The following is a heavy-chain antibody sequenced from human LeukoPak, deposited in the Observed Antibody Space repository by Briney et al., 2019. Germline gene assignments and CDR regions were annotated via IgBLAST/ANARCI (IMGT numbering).Heavy chain of an antibody. CDR2: ISGSGGST. CDR3: AKDLRYSSGWYFDY. D-gene: IGHD6-19*01. Sequence: GGSLRLSCAASGFTFSSYAMSWVRQAPGKGLEWVSAISGSGGSTYYADSVKGRFTIPRDNSKNTLYLQMNSLRAEDTAVYYCAKDLRYSSGWYFDYWGQGTLVTVSS. J-gene: IGHJ4*02. CDR1: GFTFSSYA. V-gene: IGHV3-23*01.